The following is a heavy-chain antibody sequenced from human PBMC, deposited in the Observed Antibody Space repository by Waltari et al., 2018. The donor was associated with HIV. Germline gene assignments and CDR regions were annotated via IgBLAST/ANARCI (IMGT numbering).Heavy chain of an antibody. J-gene: IGHJ6*02. CDR2: IRRDGGAQ. V-gene: IGHV3-7*01. CDR3: ARWLTLVEGIDYGMDA. Sequence: EVQLVESGGDLVQPGGSQRLACAASGFTFSSYWMTWVRQAPGKGLEWVANIRRDGGAQYYVDSVRGRFTISRDNAKNSLYLQMNSLRAEDTAVYYCARWLTLVEGIDYGMDAWGQGTTVIVSS. CDR1: GFTFSSYW. D-gene: IGHD3-10*01.